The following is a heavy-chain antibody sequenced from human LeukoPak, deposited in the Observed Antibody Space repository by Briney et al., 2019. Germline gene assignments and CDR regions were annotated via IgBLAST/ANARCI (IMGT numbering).Heavy chain of an antibody. CDR3: ARDQGGYYDFWSGYPHDAFDI. CDR2: IKQDGSEK. D-gene: IGHD3-3*01. J-gene: IGHJ3*02. CDR1: GFTFSSYW. V-gene: IGHV3-7*01. Sequence: SGGSLRLSCAASGFTFSSYWMSWVRQAPGKGLEWVANIKQDGSEKYYVDSVKGRFTISRDNAKNSLYLQMNSLRAEDTAVYYCARDQGGYYDFWSGYPHDAFDIWGQGTIVTVSS.